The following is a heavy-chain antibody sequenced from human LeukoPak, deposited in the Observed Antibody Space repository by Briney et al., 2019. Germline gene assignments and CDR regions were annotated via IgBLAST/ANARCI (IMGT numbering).Heavy chain of an antibody. D-gene: IGHD2-15*01. CDR3: SRNRYGSTEGYYYDMDV. CDR1: GFTFSSHE. V-gene: IGHV3-48*03. CDR2: ISSSGRTI. J-gene: IGHJ6*02. Sequence: GGSLRLSCAASGFTFSSHEMNWVRQAPGKGLEWGSYISSSGRTIYYADSVKGRFTISRDNATNSLYLQMNSLRAEDTAVYYCSRNRYGSTEGYYYDMDVWGQGTTVTVSS.